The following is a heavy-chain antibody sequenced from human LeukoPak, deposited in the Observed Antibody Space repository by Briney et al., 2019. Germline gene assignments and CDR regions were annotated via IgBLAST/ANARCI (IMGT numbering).Heavy chain of an antibody. CDR3: ARSPGGNARTWLDY. CDR2: TNGATGNT. D-gene: IGHD1-26*01. V-gene: IGHV1-3*02. J-gene: IGHJ4*02. Sequence: ASVKVSCKASGYSFTNYALHWARQAPGQRLEWMGWTNGATGNTRFSQDFQGRLTITIDTSASTSYMELSSLRPEDTAVYYCARSPGGNARTWLDYWGQGALVTVSS. CDR1: GYSFTNYA.